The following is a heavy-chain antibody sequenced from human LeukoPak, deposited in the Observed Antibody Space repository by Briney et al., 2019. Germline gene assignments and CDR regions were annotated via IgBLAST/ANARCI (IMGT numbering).Heavy chain of an antibody. CDR1: GGSISSYY. CDR2: IYYSGST. CDR3: ARVPGVVVAASSYYYYGMDV. D-gene: IGHD2-15*01. V-gene: IGHV4-59*01. J-gene: IGHJ6*02. Sequence: SETLSLTCTVSGGSISSYYWSWIRQPPGKGLEWIGYIYYSGSTNYNPSLKSRVTISVDTSKNQFSLKLSSVTAADTAGYYCARVPGVVVAASSYYYYGMDVWGQGTTVTVSS.